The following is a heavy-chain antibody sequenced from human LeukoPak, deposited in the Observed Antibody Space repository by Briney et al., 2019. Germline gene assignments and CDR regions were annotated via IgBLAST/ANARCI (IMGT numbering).Heavy chain of an antibody. CDR2: INHSGST. V-gene: IGHV4-34*01. D-gene: IGHD2-2*01. CDR1: GGSFSGYY. Sequence: SETLSLTCAVYGGSFSGYYWSWIRQPPGKGLERIGEINHSGSTNYNPSLKSRVTISVDTSKNQFSLKLSSVTAADTAVYYCARGGRGKFCSSTSCPNQIDYWGQGTLVTVSS. CDR3: ARGGRGKFCSSTSCPNQIDY. J-gene: IGHJ4*02.